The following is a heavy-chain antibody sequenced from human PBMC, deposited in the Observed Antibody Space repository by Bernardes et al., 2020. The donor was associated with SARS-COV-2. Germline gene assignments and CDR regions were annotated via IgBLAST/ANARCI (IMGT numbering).Heavy chain of an antibody. J-gene: IGHJ5*02. V-gene: IGHV3-21*01. Sequence: GGSLRLSCAASGFTFTSYTMYWVRQAPGKGLEWVSSISSSSSYIYYADSVKGRFTISRDNAKNSLYLQMNSLRAEDTAVYYCARLTGTTDNWFDPWGQGTLVTVSS. CDR3: ARLTGTTDNWFDP. CDR1: GFTFTSYT. CDR2: ISSSSSYI. D-gene: IGHD1-7*01.